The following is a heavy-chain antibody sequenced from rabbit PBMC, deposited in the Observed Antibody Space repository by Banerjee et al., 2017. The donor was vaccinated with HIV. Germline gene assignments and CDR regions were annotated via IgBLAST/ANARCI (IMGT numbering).Heavy chain of an antibody. V-gene: IGHV1S40*01. CDR2: IYTNSGNT. Sequence: QQLVESGGGLDKPGASLTPTCKACGSSFSSGDDSCWVRQAPGKGLELIACIYTNSGNTYYASWAKGRFTISKTSSTSVTLQMTSLTAADTATYFCARAYDGSTYYFNLWGPGTLVTVS. D-gene: IGHD4-2*01. J-gene: IGHJ4*01. CDR3: ARAYDGSTYYFNL. CDR1: GSSFSSGDD.